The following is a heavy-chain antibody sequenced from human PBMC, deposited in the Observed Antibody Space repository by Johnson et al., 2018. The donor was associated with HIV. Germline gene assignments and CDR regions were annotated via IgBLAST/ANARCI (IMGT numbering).Heavy chain of an antibody. J-gene: IGHJ3*02. CDR3: AIDSGKAYYDSSGYPNDAFDI. CDR1: GFTFSSNY. D-gene: IGHD3-22*01. CDR2: IYSGGST. Sequence: VQLVESGGGLIQPGGSLRLSCAASGFTFSSNYMSWVRQAPGKGLEWVSVIYSGGSTYYADSVKGRFTISRDNSKNTLYLQMNSLRAEDTAVYYCAIDSGKAYYDSSGYPNDAFDIWGQGTMVTVSS. V-gene: IGHV3-53*01.